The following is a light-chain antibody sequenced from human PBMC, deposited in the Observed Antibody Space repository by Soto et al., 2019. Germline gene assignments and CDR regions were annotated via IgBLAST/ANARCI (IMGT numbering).Light chain of an antibody. CDR2: GAS. J-gene: IGKJ2*01. CDR3: QQYNNWPPRYT. Sequence: EIVMTQSPATLSVSPGERATLSCRASQSISSNLAWYRQKPGQAPRLLSYGASTRASGIPARFSGSGSGTEFTLTISSLQAEDFSVDYCQQYNNWPPRYTFGQGPKLEI. V-gene: IGKV3-15*01. CDR1: QSISSN.